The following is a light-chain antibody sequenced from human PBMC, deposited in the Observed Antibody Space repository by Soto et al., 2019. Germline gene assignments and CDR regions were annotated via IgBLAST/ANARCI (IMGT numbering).Light chain of an antibody. CDR2: DAS. V-gene: IGKV3-15*01. CDR1: QSVSSN. Sequence: VVMTQSPATLSVSPGEKAALSCRASQSVSSNLAWYQQKPGQAPRLLIYDASTGATGIPARFSGSGSGTEFTLTISNLQSEDFAVYYCQQYNNWPRTFGQGTKVDIK. CDR3: QQYNNWPRT. J-gene: IGKJ1*01.